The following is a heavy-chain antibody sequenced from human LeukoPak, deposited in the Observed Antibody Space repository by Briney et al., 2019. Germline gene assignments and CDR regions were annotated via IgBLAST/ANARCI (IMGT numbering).Heavy chain of an antibody. D-gene: IGHD3-16*01. Sequence: SETLSLTCTVSGDSISSYHWSWIRQPPGKGLEWIGYISYSGRTNYNPSLKSRVTISIDTSKNQFSLKLSSVTAADTAVYYCARVGRGDYVWGSYSFDYWGQGTLVTVSS. CDR1: GDSISSYH. CDR2: ISYSGRT. CDR3: ARVGRGDYVWGSYSFDY. V-gene: IGHV4-59*01. J-gene: IGHJ4*02.